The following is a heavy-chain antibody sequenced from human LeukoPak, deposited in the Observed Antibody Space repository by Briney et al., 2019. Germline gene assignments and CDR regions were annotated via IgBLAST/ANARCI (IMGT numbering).Heavy chain of an antibody. CDR3: AARKVRGVWFYLDY. Sequence: GGSLRLSCVASGFTFSSHAMSWVRQAPGKGLEWVSTVGTGFDTYYTDSVKGRFTISRDNSKNTLSLQMSSLRAEDTAVYFCAARKVRGVWFYLDYWGQGTLVTVSS. D-gene: IGHD3-10*01. CDR2: VGTGFDT. J-gene: IGHJ4*02. V-gene: IGHV3-23*01. CDR1: GFTFSSHA.